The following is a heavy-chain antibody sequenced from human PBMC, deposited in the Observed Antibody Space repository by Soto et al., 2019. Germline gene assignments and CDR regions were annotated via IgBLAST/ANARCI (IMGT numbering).Heavy chain of an antibody. CDR3: AREYYYDSSGYYSYYFDY. J-gene: IGHJ4*02. CDR2: IWFDGSNK. Sequence: GGSLRLSCAASGFAFSSYGMHWVRQAPGQGLEWVAVIWFDGSNKYYADSVKGRFTISRDNSKNTLYLQMNSLRAEDTAMYYCAREYYYDSSGYYSYYFDYWGQGTLVTVSS. CDR1: GFAFSSYG. D-gene: IGHD3-22*01. V-gene: IGHV3-33*01.